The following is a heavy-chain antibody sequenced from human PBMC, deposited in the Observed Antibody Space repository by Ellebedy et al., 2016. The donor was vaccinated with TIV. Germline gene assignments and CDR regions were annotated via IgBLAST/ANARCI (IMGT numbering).Heavy chain of an antibody. V-gene: IGHV1-8*01. CDR3: AALEWSGSYIHIIDY. Sequence: ASVKVSXKTSRYIFTSHDINWVRQATGQGLEWMGWMNPNSGHTGYVEKFQGRVTMTRDTSITTAYMELSSLTSDDTAVYYCAALEWSGSYIHIIDYWGQGTLVTVSS. D-gene: IGHD1-26*01. CDR2: MNPNSGHT. J-gene: IGHJ4*02. CDR1: RYIFTSHD.